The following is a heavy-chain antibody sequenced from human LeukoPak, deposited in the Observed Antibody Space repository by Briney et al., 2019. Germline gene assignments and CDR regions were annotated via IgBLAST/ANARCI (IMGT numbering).Heavy chain of an antibody. CDR1: GGSISSGDYY. D-gene: IGHD3-9*01. Sequence: PSQTLSLTCTVSGGSISSGDYYWRWIRQPPGKGLEWIGYIYYSGSTYYNPSLKSRVTISVDTSKNQFSLKLSSVTAADTAVYYCARSYFVGGGSDYWGQGTLVTVSS. CDR3: ARSYFVGGGSDY. J-gene: IGHJ4*02. V-gene: IGHV4-30-4*01. CDR2: IYYSGST.